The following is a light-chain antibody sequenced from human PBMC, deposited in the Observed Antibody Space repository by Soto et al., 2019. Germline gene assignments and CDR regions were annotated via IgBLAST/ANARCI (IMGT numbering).Light chain of an antibody. V-gene: IGKV3-11*01. CDR2: DAS. J-gene: IGKJ1*01. CDR3: LQRSSWPT. CDR1: QSVSNNY. Sequence: WTQCAGTRSRAPGESAALSCRAGQSVSNNYLAWYQQKPGQAPRLLIYDASNRATGIPARFSGSGSGTDFTLTISSLDPEDFAVYYCLQRSSWPTFGHGTKVDIK.